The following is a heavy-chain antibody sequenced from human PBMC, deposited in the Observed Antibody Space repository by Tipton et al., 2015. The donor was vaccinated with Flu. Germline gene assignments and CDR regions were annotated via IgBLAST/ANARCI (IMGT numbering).Heavy chain of an antibody. V-gene: IGHV4-31*11. D-gene: IGHD4/OR15-4a*01. CDR2: IYFTGKT. CDR3: AKERHEGAFDV. J-gene: IGHJ6*02. Sequence: LVQSSQTLSLTCAVSGVSISSGGYYWSWTRQHPGKGLEWIGYIYFTGKTYYNSSLQSRVSISVDTSMNKFSRRLNSLTAADTAVYYCAKERHEGAFDVWVQGTTVTVSS. CDR1: GVSISSGGYY.